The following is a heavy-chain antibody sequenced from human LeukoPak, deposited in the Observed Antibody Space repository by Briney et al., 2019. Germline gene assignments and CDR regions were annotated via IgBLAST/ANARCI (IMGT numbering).Heavy chain of an antibody. CDR1: GFTFSSYW. CDR3: ARDYYGSGSYRTRYYYGMDV. Sequence: GGSLRLSCAASGFTFSSYWMSWVRQAPGKGLEWVAVIWYDGSNKYYADSVKGRFTISRDNSKNTLYLQMNSLRAEDTAVYYCARDYYGSGSYRTRYYYGMDVWGQGTTVTVSS. CDR2: IWYDGSNK. J-gene: IGHJ6*02. V-gene: IGHV3-33*08. D-gene: IGHD3-10*01.